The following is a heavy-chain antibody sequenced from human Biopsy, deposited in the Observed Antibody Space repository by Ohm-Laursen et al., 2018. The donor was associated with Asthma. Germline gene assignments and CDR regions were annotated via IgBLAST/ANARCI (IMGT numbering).Heavy chain of an antibody. Sequence: GTLSLTCTVSGGSVSTGSYYWSWIRQPPGKGLAWVSYISYSGSTDYNPSLKSRLTISMDTSKNQFSLKLSSVTAADTAVYYCARVPATLRYFDLWGRGTLVTVSS. CDR3: ARVPATLRYFDL. V-gene: IGHV4-61*01. CDR2: ISYSGST. CDR1: GGSVSTGSYY. J-gene: IGHJ2*01. D-gene: IGHD2-15*01.